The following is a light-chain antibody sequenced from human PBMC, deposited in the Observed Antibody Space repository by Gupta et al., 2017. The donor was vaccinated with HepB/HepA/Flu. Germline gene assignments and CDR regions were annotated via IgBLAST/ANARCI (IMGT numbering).Light chain of an antibody. CDR2: EVS. J-gene: IGLJ3*02. Sequence: QSALTQPPSASGSAGQSVPLSCPGTSSDVGAYNYVSWYQQHPGKAPKLMIYEVSKRPSGVPDRFSGSKSGNTASLTVSGLQAEDEADYYCSSYAGSNNWVFGGGTKLTVL. V-gene: IGLV2-8*01. CDR1: SSDVGAYNY. CDR3: SSYAGSNNWV.